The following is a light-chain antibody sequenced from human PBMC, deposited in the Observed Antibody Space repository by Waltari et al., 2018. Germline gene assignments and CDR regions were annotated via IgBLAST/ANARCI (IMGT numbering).Light chain of an antibody. CDR2: SDN. V-gene: IGLV1-44*01. J-gene: IGLJ3*02. CDR1: SSNIGSNT. CDR3: AAWDDSLNGRV. Sequence: QSVLTQPPSASGTPGQRVTISCSGSSSNIGSNTVNWYQQLPGTAPNLLIYSDNQRPSGGPDRFSGSKSGTSASLAISGLQSEDEADYYCAAWDDSLNGRVFGGGTKLTVL.